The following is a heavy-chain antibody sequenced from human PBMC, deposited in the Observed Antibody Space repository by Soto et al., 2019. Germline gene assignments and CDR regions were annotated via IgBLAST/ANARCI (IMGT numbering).Heavy chain of an antibody. V-gene: IGHV1-69*06. CDR3: ARAGANGLIDP. CDR1: GGTFSSYA. CDR2: IIPIFVTA. D-gene: IGHD1-26*01. Sequence: GASVHVSCKASGGTFSSYAISWVRQAPGQGLEWMGGIIPIFVTANYAQKFQGRVTITADKSTSTAYTELSSLRSEDTAVYYCARAGANGLIDPWGQGTLVTVS. J-gene: IGHJ5*02.